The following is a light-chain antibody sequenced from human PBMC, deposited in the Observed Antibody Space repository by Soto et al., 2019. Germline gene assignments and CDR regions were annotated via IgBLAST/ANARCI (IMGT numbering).Light chain of an antibody. V-gene: IGLV2-14*01. J-gene: IGLJ2*01. CDR1: SSDVGGYNY. CDR2: EVS. Sequence: QSVLTQPASVSGSPGQSITISCTGTSSDVGGYNYVSWYQQHPGKAPKLMIYEVSNRPSGVSNRFSGSKSRNTASLTISGLQADDAADYCCSSYTSSSPVFGGGTKLTVL. CDR3: SSYTSSSPV.